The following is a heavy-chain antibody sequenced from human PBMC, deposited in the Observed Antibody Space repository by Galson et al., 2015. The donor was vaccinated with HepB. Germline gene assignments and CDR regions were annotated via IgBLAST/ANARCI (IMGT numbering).Heavy chain of an antibody. V-gene: IGHV3-48*03. CDR3: ARWGLGYDY. CDR1: GVTFMNHE. Sequence: SLRLSCAASGVTFMNHEINWVRQAPGKGLEWISYISSSGDTRYYADSVKGRFTISRDNAKNSLYLQMNSLRAEDTAVYYCARWGLGYDYWGQGTLVTVSS. D-gene: IGHD5-12*01. CDR2: ISSSGDTR. J-gene: IGHJ4*02.